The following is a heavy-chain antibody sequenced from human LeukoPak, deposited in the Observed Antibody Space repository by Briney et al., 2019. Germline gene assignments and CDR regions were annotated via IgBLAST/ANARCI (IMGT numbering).Heavy chain of an antibody. CDR1: GHTFTSYG. J-gene: IGHJ4*02. Sequence: GASVKVSCKASGHTFTSYGFSWVRQAPGQGLEWMGWISAYNGNTNYAQKLQGRVTMTTDTSTSTAYMELRSLRSDDTAVYYCASGTAMVNLDYWGQGTLVTVSS. D-gene: IGHD5-18*01. CDR2: ISAYNGNT. V-gene: IGHV1-18*01. CDR3: ASGTAMVNLDY.